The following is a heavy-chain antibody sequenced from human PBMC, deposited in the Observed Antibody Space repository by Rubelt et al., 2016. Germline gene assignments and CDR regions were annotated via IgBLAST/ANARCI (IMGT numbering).Heavy chain of an antibody. D-gene: IGHD2-8*01. CDR3: APYPIDNVSAC. V-gene: IGHV3-23*01. J-gene: IGHJ4*02. CDR2: GST. Sequence: GSTYYADSVKGRFIISRDNSKNTVYLLLNSLRAEDTAIYYCAPYPIDNVSACWGQGTLVTVSS.